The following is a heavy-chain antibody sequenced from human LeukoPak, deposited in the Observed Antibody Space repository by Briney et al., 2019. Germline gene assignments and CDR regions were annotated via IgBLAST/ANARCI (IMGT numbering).Heavy chain of an antibody. D-gene: IGHD4-17*01. CDR1: GFTFSSYW. CDR3: ARGGSTVLES. CDR2: TNPDGSYT. J-gene: IGHJ5*02. V-gene: IGHV3-74*01. Sequence: AGSLRLSCAASGFTFSSYWMHWVRQAPGKGLVWVSRTNPDGSYTSYGDSVKGRFTISRDNARNTLYLQKNSLRVDDTAVYCCARGGSTVLESWGQGSQVAVSS.